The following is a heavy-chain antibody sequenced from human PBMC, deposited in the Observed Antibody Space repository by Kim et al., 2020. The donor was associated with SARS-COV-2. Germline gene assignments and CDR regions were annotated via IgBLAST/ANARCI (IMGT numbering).Heavy chain of an antibody. CDR1: GFTFSDFY. CDR3: ARFSGTYRGSAFDF. CDR2: SRNEANSYTT. Sequence: LSLTCAASGFTFSDFYMDWVRQAPGKGLEWAGRSRNEANSYTTEYAASVKDRFTISRDDSKNLLYLQMNSLKNEDTAVYFCARFSGTYRGSAFDFWGQGTMITVSS. V-gene: IGHV3-72*01. D-gene: IGHD1-26*01. J-gene: IGHJ3*01.